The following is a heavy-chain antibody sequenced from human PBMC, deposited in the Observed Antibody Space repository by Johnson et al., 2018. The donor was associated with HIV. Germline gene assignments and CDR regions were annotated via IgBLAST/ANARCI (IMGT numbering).Heavy chain of an antibody. D-gene: IGHD2-15*01. J-gene: IGHJ3*02. CDR1: GFTFSSYA. V-gene: IGHV3-30*04. CDR3: AKEQLLRAFDI. CDR2: ISYDESNK. Sequence: QVQLVESGGGVVQPGRSLRLSCAASGFTFSSYAMHWVRQAPGKGLEWVAIISYDESNKYYADSVKGRFTISRDNSKNTLYLQMNSLRAEDTAVYYCAKEQLLRAFDIWGQGTMVTVSS.